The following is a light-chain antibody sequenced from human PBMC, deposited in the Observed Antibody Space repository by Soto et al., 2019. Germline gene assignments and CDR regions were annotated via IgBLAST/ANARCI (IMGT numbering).Light chain of an antibody. CDR2: KAS. CDR3: QQYDTYTT. J-gene: IGKJ1*01. V-gene: IGKV1-5*03. CDR1: QSISSW. Sequence: DIQMTQSPSTLSASVGDRVTITCRASQSISSWLAWYQQKPGKAPKLLIYKASNLESGVPSRFSGSGSGTEFTLTIGSLQPDDFAIYYCQQYDTYTTFGQGTKVEI.